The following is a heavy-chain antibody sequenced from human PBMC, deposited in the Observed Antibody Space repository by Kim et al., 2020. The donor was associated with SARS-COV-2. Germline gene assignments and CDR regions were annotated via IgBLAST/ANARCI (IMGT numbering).Heavy chain of an antibody. J-gene: IGHJ4*02. V-gene: IGHV3-74*01. D-gene: IGHD5-18*01. Sequence: RFTISRDNAKNTLYLQMNSLRAEDTAVYYCARDFGDVDTSPTTINYYFDYWGQGTLVTVSS. CDR3: ARDFGDVDTSPTTINYYFDY.